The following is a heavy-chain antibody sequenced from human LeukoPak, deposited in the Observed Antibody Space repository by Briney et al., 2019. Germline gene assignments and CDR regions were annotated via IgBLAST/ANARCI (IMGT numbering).Heavy chain of an antibody. CDR1: GFTFSRYW. J-gene: IGHJ6*04. CDR3: ARDNDGKDV. D-gene: IGHD2-8*01. CDR2: INQDGSAK. Sequence: PGGSLRLSCAASGFTFSRYWMSWVRQAPGKGLEWVANINQDGSAKYYVDSVKGRFTISRDNAKNSLYLQINSLRAEDTAAYYCARDNDGKDVWGKGTTVIVSS. V-gene: IGHV3-7*01.